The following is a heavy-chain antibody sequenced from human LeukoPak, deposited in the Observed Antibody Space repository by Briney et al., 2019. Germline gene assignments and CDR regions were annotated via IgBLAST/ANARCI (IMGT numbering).Heavy chain of an antibody. J-gene: IGHJ4*02. CDR2: QKQAGGAK. Sequence: GGSLRLSCAASGFTPSDYWMTWVRPAPGTGLEWVAHQKQAGGAKYYVDSVKGRFTTSRDNAKNLVYLQMSSLSAEDTAVYYCARGWNYAFRFDYWGQGTLVTVST. D-gene: IGHD1-7*01. CDR1: GFTPSDYW. V-gene: IGHV3-7*01. CDR3: ARGWNYAFRFDY.